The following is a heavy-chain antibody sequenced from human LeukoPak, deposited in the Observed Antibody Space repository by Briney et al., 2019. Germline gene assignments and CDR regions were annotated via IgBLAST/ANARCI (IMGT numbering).Heavy chain of an antibody. CDR2: ISSSSSYI. J-gene: IGHJ4*02. CDR1: GFTFSSYS. Sequence: GGYLRLSCAASGFTFSSYSMKWVRQAPGKGLEWVSSISSSSSYIYYADSVKGRFTISRDNAKNSLYLQMNSLRAEDTAVYYCARDGPTVSDYWGQGTLVTVSS. CDR3: ARDGPTVSDY. D-gene: IGHD4-17*01. V-gene: IGHV3-21*01.